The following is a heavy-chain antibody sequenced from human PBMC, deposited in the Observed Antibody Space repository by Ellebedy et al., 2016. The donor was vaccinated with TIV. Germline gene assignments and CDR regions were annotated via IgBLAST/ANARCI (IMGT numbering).Heavy chain of an antibody. CDR3: AGRGTAGTGFSY. V-gene: IGHV6-1*01. Sequence: SETLSLTCAISGDSVSRNSVAWNWIRQSTSRGLEWLGRTYYRSKWFYDYAVSVNSRITITADTSKNHISLQLNSVTPEDTAMYYCAGRGTAGTGFSYWGQGTLVTVSS. J-gene: IGHJ4*02. D-gene: IGHD3/OR15-3a*01. CDR2: TYYRSKWFY. CDR1: GDSVSRNSVA.